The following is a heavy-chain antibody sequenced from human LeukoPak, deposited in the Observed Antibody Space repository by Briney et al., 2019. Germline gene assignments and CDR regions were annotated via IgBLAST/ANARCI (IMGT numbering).Heavy chain of an antibody. Sequence: SETLSLTCTVSGGSISCYYWIWIRKAPGKGLKWIGNIFNSGSTNYNPSLRSRVTISVDRSKNQFSLKLSSVTAADTAVYYCARDKPSSSRHMDVWGKGTTVTVSS. CDR3: ARDKPSSSRHMDV. V-gene: IGHV4-59*12. J-gene: IGHJ6*03. CDR1: GGSISCYY. CDR2: IFNSGST. D-gene: IGHD6-6*01.